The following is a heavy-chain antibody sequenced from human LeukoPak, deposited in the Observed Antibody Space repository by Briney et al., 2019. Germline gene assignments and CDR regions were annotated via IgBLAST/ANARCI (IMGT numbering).Heavy chain of an antibody. CDR1: GFTFSNYW. V-gene: IGHV3-7*01. D-gene: IGHD6-19*01. J-gene: IGHJ4*02. CDR3: ARPVAGRFFDY. CDR2: IKHDGSEK. Sequence: PGGSLRLSCAASGFTFSNYWMSWVRQAPGKGLEWVASIKHDGSEKYYVDSVKGRFTISRDNVKNSLYLQMSSLRAEDTAVYYCARPVAGRFFDYWGQGTLVTVSS.